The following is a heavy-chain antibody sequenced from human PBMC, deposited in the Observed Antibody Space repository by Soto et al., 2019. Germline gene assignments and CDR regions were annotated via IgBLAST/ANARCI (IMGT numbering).Heavy chain of an antibody. V-gene: IGHV3-23*01. CDR1: GFTFSSYA. D-gene: IGHD4-17*01. CDR3: ARGDYGDIYYYSYGMDV. Sequence: GGSLRLSCAASGFTFSSYAMSWVRQAPGKGLEWVSAISGSGGSTYYADSVKGRFTISRDNSKNTLYLQLNSLRAEDTAVFYCARGDYGDIYYYSYGMDVWGQGTKVTVSS. J-gene: IGHJ6*02. CDR2: ISGSGGST.